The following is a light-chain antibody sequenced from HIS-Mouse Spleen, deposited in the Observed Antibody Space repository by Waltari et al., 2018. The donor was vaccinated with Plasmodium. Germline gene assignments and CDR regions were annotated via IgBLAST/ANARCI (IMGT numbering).Light chain of an antibody. V-gene: IGKV1-39*01. J-gene: IGKJ1*01. CDR3: QQDYSTPWT. Sequence: DNQKTQSPSPLPASVGDRITITWWASQGISRYFNWYQQKPGKAPKLLIYAASSLQSGVPSRFSGSGSGTDFTLTISSLQPEDFATYYCQQDYSTPWTFGQGTKLEIK. CDR1: QGISRY. CDR2: AAS.